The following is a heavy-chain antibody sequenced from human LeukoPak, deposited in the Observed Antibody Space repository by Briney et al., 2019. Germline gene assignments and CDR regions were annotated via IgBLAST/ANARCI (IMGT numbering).Heavy chain of an antibody. CDR1: GYSISSSNW. Sequence: SDTLSLTCAVSGYSISSSNWWGWIRQPPGKGLEWIGHTYYSGTTYYNPSLKSRVTMSVDTSKNQFSLKLSSVTAADTAVYYCARALRYGSGSFTRFDPWGQGTLVTVSS. CDR2: TYYSGTT. D-gene: IGHD3-10*01. J-gene: IGHJ5*02. V-gene: IGHV4-28*03. CDR3: ARALRYGSGSFTRFDP.